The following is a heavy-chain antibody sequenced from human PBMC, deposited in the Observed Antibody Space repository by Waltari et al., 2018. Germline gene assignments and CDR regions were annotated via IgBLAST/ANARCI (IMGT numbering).Heavy chain of an antibody. CDR1: AFFTDHW. CDR3: TRNPGY. Sequence: EVQLVNSGGGLVQPGGSLRLSCAASAFFTDHWLDWVRQAPGKGLVWVSRMKTDGTSITYADSVKGRFTISRDSAKNTYYLQMNSLRAEDTAVYYCTRNPGYWGQGTLVTVSS. J-gene: IGHJ4*02. CDR2: MKTDGTSI. V-gene: IGHV3-74*03.